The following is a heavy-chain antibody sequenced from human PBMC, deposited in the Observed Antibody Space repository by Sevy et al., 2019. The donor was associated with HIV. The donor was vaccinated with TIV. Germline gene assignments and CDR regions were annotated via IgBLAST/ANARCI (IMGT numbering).Heavy chain of an antibody. CDR1: GFTFGDYA. V-gene: IGHV3-49*03. Sequence: GGSLRLSCTASGFTFGDYAMSWFRQAPGKGQEWVGFIRSKAYGGTTEYAASVKGRFTISRDDSKSIAYLQMNSLKTEDTAVYYCTRDAGPYSSSWYQPNRNYYYYMDVWGQGTTVTVSS. CDR3: TRDAGPYSSSWYQPNRNYYYYMDV. D-gene: IGHD6-13*01. J-gene: IGHJ6*03. CDR2: IRSKAYGGTT.